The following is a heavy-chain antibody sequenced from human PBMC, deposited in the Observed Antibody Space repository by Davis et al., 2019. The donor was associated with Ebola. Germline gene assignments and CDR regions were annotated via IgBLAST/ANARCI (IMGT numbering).Heavy chain of an antibody. Sequence: SETLSLTCAVYGGSFSGYYWSWIRQPPGKGLEWIGEIYHSGSTNYNPSLKSRVTISVDKSKNQFSLRLTSVTAADTAVYYCARGNCTGGVCGYDAFDFWGQGTMVTVSS. V-gene: IGHV4-34*01. CDR3: ARGNCTGGVCGYDAFDF. J-gene: IGHJ3*01. D-gene: IGHD2-8*02. CDR2: IYHSGST. CDR1: GGSFSGYY.